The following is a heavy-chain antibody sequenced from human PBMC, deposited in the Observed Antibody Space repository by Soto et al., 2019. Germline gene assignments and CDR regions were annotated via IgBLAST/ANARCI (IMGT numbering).Heavy chain of an antibody. J-gene: IGHJ4*02. D-gene: IGHD2-21*02. CDR1: GYTFTSYD. Sequence: GASVKVSCKASGYTFTSYDINWVRQATGQGFEWMGWMNPNSGNTGYAQKFQGRVTITRDTSASTAYMELSSLRSEDTAVYYCARSIVVVTALDYWGQGTLVTVSS. CDR2: MNPNSGNT. CDR3: ARSIVVVTALDY. V-gene: IGHV1-8*01.